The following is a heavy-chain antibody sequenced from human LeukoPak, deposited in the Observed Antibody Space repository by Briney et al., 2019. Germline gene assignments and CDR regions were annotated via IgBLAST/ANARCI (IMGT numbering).Heavy chain of an antibody. Sequence: SETLSLTCTVSGGSLSSYYWSWVRQPPGKGLEWIGHIHYSGSTHYNPSLQSRVSISIDTSKNHFSLKLRSVTAVDTAVYYCARWGHFDTSGYFVVDYWGQGTLVTVSS. CDR3: ARWGHFDTSGYFVVDY. V-gene: IGHV4-59*01. CDR2: IHYSGST. D-gene: IGHD3-22*01. J-gene: IGHJ4*02. CDR1: GGSLSSYY.